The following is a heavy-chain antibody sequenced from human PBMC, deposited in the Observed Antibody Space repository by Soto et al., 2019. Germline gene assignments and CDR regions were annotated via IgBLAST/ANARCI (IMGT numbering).Heavy chain of an antibody. J-gene: IGHJ4*02. Sequence: QVLLEESGGGLVKPGGSLRLSCAASGFTFGDYYMIWIRQAPGRGLDWVAYIGDSGGAIYYVDSVKGRFTISRDNAKNSLYREMNSLRVEDTAVYYCAREGASGSHLLGVIDYWGQGILVTVAS. CDR3: AREGASGSHLLGVIDY. CDR2: IGDSGGAI. CDR1: GFTFGDYY. D-gene: IGHD3-10*01. V-gene: IGHV3-11*01.